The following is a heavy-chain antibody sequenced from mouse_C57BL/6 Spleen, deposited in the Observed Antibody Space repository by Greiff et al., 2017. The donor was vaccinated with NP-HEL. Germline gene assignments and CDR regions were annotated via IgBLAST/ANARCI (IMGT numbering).Heavy chain of an antibody. V-gene: IGHV1-69*01. CDR2: IDPSDSYT. D-gene: IGHD1-1*01. CDR3: SRFGYYGSSQSYYFDY. J-gene: IGHJ2*01. CDR1: GYTFTSYW. Sequence: QVQLQQPGAELVMPGASVKLSCKASGYTFTSYWMHWVKQRPGQGLEWIGEIDPSDSYTNYNQKFKGKSTLTVDKSSSTAYMQRSSLASEDSAVYYCSRFGYYGSSQSYYFDYWGQGTTLTVSS.